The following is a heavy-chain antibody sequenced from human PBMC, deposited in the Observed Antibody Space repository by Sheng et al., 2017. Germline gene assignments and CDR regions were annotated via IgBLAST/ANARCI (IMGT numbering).Heavy chain of an antibody. J-gene: IGHJ4*02. CDR3: ARTHVGYGDNSVY. CDR1: GYTFATYD. V-gene: IGHV1-18*01. Sequence: QVLLVQSGAEMKKPGASVRVSCQASGYTFATYDITWVRQAPGQGLEWMGWISTYNGHTNYAPNVQGRVIMTTDTSTRTAYMELRSLTSEDTAVYYCARTHVGYGDNSVYWGQDAGHRRL. D-gene: IGHD5-18*01. CDR2: ISTYNGHT.